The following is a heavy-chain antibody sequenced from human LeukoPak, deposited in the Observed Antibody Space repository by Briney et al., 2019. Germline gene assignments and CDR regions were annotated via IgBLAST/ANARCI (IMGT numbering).Heavy chain of an antibody. CDR3: VRSISIDMAVDY. V-gene: IGHV5-51*01. CDR2: IYPGDFGT. D-gene: IGHD5-24*01. CDR1: GYKFTSNW. Sequence: GESLKISCQASGYKFTSNWIGWVRQMPEKGLEWMGIIYPGDFGTRYSPSFEGQVTISADKSISTAYLQWSSLEASDTAMYYCVRSISIDMAVDYWGQGTLVTVSS. J-gene: IGHJ4*02.